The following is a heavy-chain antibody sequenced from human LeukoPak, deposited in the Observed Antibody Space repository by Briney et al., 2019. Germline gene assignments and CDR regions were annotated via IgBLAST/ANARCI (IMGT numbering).Heavy chain of an antibody. D-gene: IGHD4-17*01. CDR3: ARVHDDYGDYYYYGMDV. V-gene: IGHV1-69*06. J-gene: IGHJ6*04. CDR2: IIPIFGTA. Sequence: SVKVSCKASGGTFSSYAISWVRQAPGQGLEWMGGIIPIFGTANYAQKFQGRVTITADKSTSTAYIELSSLRSENTAVYYCARVHDDYGDYYYYGMDVWGKGTTVTVSS. CDR1: GGTFSSYA.